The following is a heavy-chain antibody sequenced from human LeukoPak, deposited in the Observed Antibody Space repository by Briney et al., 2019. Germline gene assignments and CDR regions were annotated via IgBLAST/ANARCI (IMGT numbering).Heavy chain of an antibody. CDR2: ISYDGSNK. D-gene: IGHD4-17*01. V-gene: IGHV3-30-3*01. Sequence: PGGSLRLSCAGSGFTFSSYAMHWVRQAPGKGLEWVAVISYDGSNKYYADSVKGRFTISRDNSNNTLYLQMNSLRAEDTAVYYCVRDDSRGDYSAAFEIWGQGTMVTVSS. CDR1: GFTFSSYA. CDR3: VRDDSRGDYSAAFEI. J-gene: IGHJ3*02.